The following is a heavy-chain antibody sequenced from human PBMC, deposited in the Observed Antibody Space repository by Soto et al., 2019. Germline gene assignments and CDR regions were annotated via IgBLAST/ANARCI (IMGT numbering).Heavy chain of an antibody. J-gene: IGHJ6*04. D-gene: IGHD3-10*01. CDR2: ISWNSGSI. Sequence: EVQLVESGGGLVQPGRSLRLSCAASGFTFDDYAMHWVRQAPGKGLEWVSGISWNSGSIGYADSVKGRFTISRDNAKNSLYLQMNRLRAEATAVYYCAKGGSGSAPAWMDVWGKGTTVTVSS. CDR1: GFTFDDYA. V-gene: IGHV3-9*01. CDR3: AKGGSGSAPAWMDV.